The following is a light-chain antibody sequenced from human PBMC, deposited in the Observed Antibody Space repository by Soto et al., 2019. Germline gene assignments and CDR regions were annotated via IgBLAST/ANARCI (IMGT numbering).Light chain of an antibody. Sequence: EIVLTQSPGTLSLSPGERATLSCRASQSISSSYLAWYQQKPGQAPRLLIYGASSRTTGIPDRFSGSGSGTDFTLTISSLEPEDFAVYYCQQYGSSLFTFGGGTKVESK. CDR1: QSISSSY. V-gene: IGKV3-20*01. CDR2: GAS. J-gene: IGKJ4*01. CDR3: QQYGSSLFT.